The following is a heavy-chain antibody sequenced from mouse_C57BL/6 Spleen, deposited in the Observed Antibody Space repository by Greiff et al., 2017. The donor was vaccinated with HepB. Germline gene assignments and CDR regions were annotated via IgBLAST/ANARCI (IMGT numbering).Heavy chain of an antibody. CDR1: GYTFTDYY. D-gene: IGHD2-14*01. CDR3: ARSGYY. CDR2: INPNNGGT. Sequence: EVQLQQSGPELVKPGASVKISCKASGYTFTDYYMNWVKQSHGKSLEWIGDINPNNGGTSYNQKFKGKATLTVDKSSSTAYMELRSLTSEDSAVYYCARSGYYWGQGTLVTVSA. V-gene: IGHV1-26*01. J-gene: IGHJ3*01.